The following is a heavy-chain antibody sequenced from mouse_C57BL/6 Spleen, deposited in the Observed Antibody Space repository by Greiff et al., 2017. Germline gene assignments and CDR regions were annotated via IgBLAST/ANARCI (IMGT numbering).Heavy chain of an antibody. CDR1: GYTFTSYW. V-gene: IGHV1-50*01. J-gene: IGHJ1*03. CDR2: IDPSDSYT. CDR3: ARAAYYSNYPTWYFDV. D-gene: IGHD2-5*01. Sequence: QVQLQQPGAELVKPGASVKLSCKASGYTFTSYWMQWVKQRPGQGLAWIGEIDPSDSYTNYNQKFKGKATLTVDTSSSTAYMQLRSLTSEDSAVYYCARAAYYSNYPTWYFDVWGTGTTVTVSS.